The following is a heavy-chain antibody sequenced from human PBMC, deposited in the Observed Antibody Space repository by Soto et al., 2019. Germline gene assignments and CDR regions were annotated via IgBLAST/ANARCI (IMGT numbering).Heavy chain of an antibody. CDR3: ASQMYFFDSSGYFPPPI. V-gene: IGHV3-30-3*01. Sequence: GGSLRLSCSASGSAFRGYSIHWVRQAPGKGLEWITLISYDEATTFYADSVKGRFTISRDDSKNLSYLQMDSLRREDTGVYFCASQMYFFDSSGYFPPPIWGQGTLVTVSS. CDR2: ISYDEATT. D-gene: IGHD3-22*01. J-gene: IGHJ4*02. CDR1: GSAFRGYS.